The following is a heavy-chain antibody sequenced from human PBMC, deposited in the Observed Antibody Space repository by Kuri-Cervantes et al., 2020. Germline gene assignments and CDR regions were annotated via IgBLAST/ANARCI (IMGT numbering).Heavy chain of an antibody. Sequence: GGSLRLSCAASGFTFSSYAMSWVRQAPGKGLEWVSAISGSGGSTYYADSVKGRFTISRDNSKNTLYLQMNSLRAEDTAVYYCARYEQPTDAFDIWGQGTMVTVSS. CDR2: ISGSGGST. V-gene: IGHV3-23*01. D-gene: IGHD6-13*01. CDR3: ARYEQPTDAFDI. J-gene: IGHJ3*02. CDR1: GFTFSSYA.